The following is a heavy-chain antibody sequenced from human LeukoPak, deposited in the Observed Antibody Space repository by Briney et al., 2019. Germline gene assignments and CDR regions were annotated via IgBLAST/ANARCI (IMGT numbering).Heavy chain of an antibody. CDR2: ISGSGGST. V-gene: IGHV3-23*01. CDR1: GFTFSSYA. Sequence: QPGGSLRLSCAASGFTFSSYAMSWVRQAPGKGLEWVSAISGSGGSTYYADSVKGRFTISRDNSKNTLYLQMNSLRAEDTAVYYFARVYYDFWSGYYVDYWGQGTLVTVSS. CDR3: ARVYYDFWSGYYVDY. D-gene: IGHD3-3*01. J-gene: IGHJ4*02.